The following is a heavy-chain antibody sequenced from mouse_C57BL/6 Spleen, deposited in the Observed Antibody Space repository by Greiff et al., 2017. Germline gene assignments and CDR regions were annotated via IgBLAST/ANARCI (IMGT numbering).Heavy chain of an antibody. V-gene: IGHV1-80*01. D-gene: IGHD2-14*01. J-gene: IGHJ3*01. CDR1: GYAFSSCW. CDR3: ARKGEYDERFAY. CDR2: IYPGDGDT. Sequence: QVQLQQSGAELVKPGASVKISCKASGYAFSSCWMNWVKQRPGKGLEWIGQIYPGDGDTNYNGKFKGKATLTADKSSSTAYMQRSSLTSEDSAVYFCARKGEYDERFAYWGQGTLVTVSA.